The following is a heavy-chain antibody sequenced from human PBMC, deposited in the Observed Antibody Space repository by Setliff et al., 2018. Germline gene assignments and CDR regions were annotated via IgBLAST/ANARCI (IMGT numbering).Heavy chain of an antibody. CDR2: INHSGST. V-gene: IGHV4-34*01. CDR1: GGSFSGYY. Sequence: SETLSLTCAVYGGSFSGYYWSWIRQPPGKGLEWVGEINHSGSTNYNPSLKSRVTISVXXSKNQLSLXXXXXTXXXTXXXXCARAPRNFGVVINYYYYYYGMDVWGQGTTVT. CDR3: ARAPRNFGVVINYYYYYYGMDV. D-gene: IGHD3-3*01. J-gene: IGHJ6*02.